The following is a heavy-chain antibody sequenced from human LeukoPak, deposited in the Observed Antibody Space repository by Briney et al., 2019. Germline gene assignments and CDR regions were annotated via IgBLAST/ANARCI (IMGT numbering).Heavy chain of an antibody. J-gene: IGHJ4*02. V-gene: IGHV3-74*01. Sequence: GGSLRLSCAASGFTFSSFWVHWVRQAPGKGLVWVSRITSDGSSTTYADSVKGRFTISRDNSKKMLYLQMNSLRAEDTAVFYCAKEGRATTVDYWGQGTLVTVSS. D-gene: IGHD1-26*01. CDR1: GFTFSSFW. CDR3: AKEGRATTVDY. CDR2: ITSDGSST.